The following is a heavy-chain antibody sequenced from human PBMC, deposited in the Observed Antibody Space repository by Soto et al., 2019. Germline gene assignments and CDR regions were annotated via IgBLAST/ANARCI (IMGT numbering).Heavy chain of an antibody. D-gene: IGHD3-22*01. CDR1: GGSISSSGYY. CDR3: ALDSGGYCHFDT. V-gene: IGHV4-31*03. CDR2: VNGSGST. J-gene: IGHJ4*02. Sequence: SETLSLTCSVSGGSISSSGYYCTWLRPHPGQGLEWIGYVNGSGSTYSNPSLRSRVTISVDTSRNQFSLSLRSVTAADTAVYYCALDSGGYCHFDTWGLGALVTGS.